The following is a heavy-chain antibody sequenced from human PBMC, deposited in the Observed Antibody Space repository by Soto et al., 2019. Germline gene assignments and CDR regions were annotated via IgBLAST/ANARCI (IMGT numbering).Heavy chain of an antibody. J-gene: IGHJ4*02. CDR2: ISYDGSNK. D-gene: IGHD4-17*01. CDR3: ARDARYGGNYDY. CDR1: GSTFSSYA. Sequence: PGGSLRLSCAASGSTFSSYAMHWVRQAPGKGLEWVAVISYDGSNKYYADSVKGRFTISRDNSKNTLYLQMNSLRAEDTAVYYCARDARYGGNYDYWGQGTLVTVSS. V-gene: IGHV3-30-3*01.